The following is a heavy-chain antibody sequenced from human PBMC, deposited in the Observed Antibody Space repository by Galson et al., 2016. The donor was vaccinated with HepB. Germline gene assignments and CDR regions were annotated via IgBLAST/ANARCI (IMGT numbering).Heavy chain of an antibody. CDR1: GFTFSTYA. D-gene: IGHD1-26*01. CDR2: ISGHSTTT. J-gene: IGHJ4*02. CDR3: AKDEGNSGTYFDY. V-gene: IGHV3-23*01. Sequence: SLRLSCAASGFTFSTYAMGWVRQTPGKGLEWVSGISGHSTTTFYAASVKGRFTISRDNSRDTLYLQMNSLRDDDTAIYYCAKDEGNSGTYFDYWGQGTPVTVSS.